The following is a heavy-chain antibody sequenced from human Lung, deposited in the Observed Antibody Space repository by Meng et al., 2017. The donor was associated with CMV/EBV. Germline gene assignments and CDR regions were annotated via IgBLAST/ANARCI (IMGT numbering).Heavy chain of an antibody. J-gene: IGHJ4*02. CDR2: IYYSGST. Sequence: GSLRLXXPVSGGTISSSSYSWGWISPPPGKGLEWIGSIYYSGSTYYNPSLKSRVTISVDTSTNQFSLKLSSVTAADTAEYYCARPIYSSSSFDYWGQGTXVTVSS. CDR3: ARPIYSSSSFDY. V-gene: IGHV4-39*01. CDR1: GGTISSSSYS. D-gene: IGHD6-6*01.